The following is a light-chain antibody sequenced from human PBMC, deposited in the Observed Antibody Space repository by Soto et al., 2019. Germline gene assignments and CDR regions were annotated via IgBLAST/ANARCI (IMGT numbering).Light chain of an antibody. CDR3: VLYMGGGVVS. V-gene: IGLV8-61*01. J-gene: IGLJ2*01. Sequence: QTVVTQEPSLAVSPGGTLTLTCGLTSGSVSTGHFPSWYQVTPGQPPRTLIYNTDSRSSGVPKRFSGSILGNKAALTITGAQADDESEYYWVLYMGGGVVSFGGGTKVTVL. CDR2: NTD. CDR1: SGSVSTGHF.